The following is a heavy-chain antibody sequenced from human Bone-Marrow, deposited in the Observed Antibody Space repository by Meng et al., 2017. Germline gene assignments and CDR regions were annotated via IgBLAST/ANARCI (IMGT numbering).Heavy chain of an antibody. CDR1: GFTFSSYS. Sequence: GGSLRLSCAASGFTFSSYSMNWVRQAPGKGLEWVSSISSSSSYIYYADSVKGRFTISRDNAKNSLYLQMNSLRAEDTAVYYCVRAASSYGAGHYGMDVWGQGTTVTVSS. D-gene: IGHD5-18*01. CDR3: VRAASSYGAGHYGMDV. J-gene: IGHJ6*02. V-gene: IGHV3-21*01. CDR2: ISSSSSYI.